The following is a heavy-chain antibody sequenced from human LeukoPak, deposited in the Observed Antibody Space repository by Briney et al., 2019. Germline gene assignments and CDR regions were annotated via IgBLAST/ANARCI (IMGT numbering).Heavy chain of an antibody. CDR3: ARYVYCSGGSCYINYYGMDV. D-gene: IGHD2-15*01. CDR2: ISAYNGNT. V-gene: IGHV1-18*04. Sequence: ASVKVSFKASGYTFTSYGISWVGQAPGQGKEWMGWISAYNGNTNYAQKLQGRVTITTDTSTSTAYMELRSLRSDDTAVYYCARYVYCSGGSCYINYYGMDVWGKGTTVTVSS. CDR1: GYTFTSYG. J-gene: IGHJ6*04.